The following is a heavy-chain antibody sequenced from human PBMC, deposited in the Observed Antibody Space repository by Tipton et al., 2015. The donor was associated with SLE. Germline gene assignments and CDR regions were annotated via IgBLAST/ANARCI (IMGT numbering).Heavy chain of an antibody. CDR3: ARERGTYYYDSSGYPTPYFDY. Sequence: TLSLTCTVSGGSISSHYWSWIRQSPGKGLEWIGEINHSGSTNYNPSLKSRVTISVDTSKNQFSLKLSSVTAADTAVYYCARERGTYYYDSSGYPTPYFDYWGQGTLVTVSS. CDR1: GGSISSHY. D-gene: IGHD3-22*01. CDR2: INHSGST. V-gene: IGHV4-34*01. J-gene: IGHJ4*02.